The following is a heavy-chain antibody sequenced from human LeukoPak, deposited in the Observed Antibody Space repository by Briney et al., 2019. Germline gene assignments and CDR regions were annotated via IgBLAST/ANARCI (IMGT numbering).Heavy chain of an antibody. J-gene: IGHJ6*03. CDR3: ARARTQRPSGSWYNYYYYYMDA. CDR1: GGSISSYY. CDR2: IYTSGST. Sequence: SETLSLTCTVSGGSISSYYWSWIRQPAGKGLEWIGRIYTSGSTNYNPSLKSRVTMSVDTSKNQFSLKLSSVTAADTAVYYCARARTQRPSGSWYNYYYYYMDAWGKGTTVTVSS. D-gene: IGHD6-13*01. V-gene: IGHV4-4*07.